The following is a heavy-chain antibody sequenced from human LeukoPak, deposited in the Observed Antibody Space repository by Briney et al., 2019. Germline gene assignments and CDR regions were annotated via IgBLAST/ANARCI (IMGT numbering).Heavy chain of an antibody. Sequence: SETLSLTCTVSGGSISSGSYYWAWIRQPPGKGLEWIGTISYSGNTYSNPSLKSRLTISVDTSKNQFSLKLSSVTAADTAVYYCARDSSVVTAVFDYWGQGTLVTVSS. V-gene: IGHV4-39*07. CDR1: GGSISSGSYY. D-gene: IGHD2-21*02. CDR2: ISYSGNT. J-gene: IGHJ4*02. CDR3: ARDSSVVTAVFDY.